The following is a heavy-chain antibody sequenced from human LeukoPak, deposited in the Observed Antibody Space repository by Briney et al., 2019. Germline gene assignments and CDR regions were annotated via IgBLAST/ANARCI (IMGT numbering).Heavy chain of an antibody. CDR3: AKESITIFGVVITPRGMDV. Sequence: GGSLRLSCAASGFTFSSYAMSWVRQAPGKGLEWVSAISGSGGSTYYADSVKGRFTISRDNSKNTLYLQMNSLRAEDTAVYYCAKESITIFGVVITPRGMDVWGQGTTVTVSS. J-gene: IGHJ6*02. V-gene: IGHV3-23*01. D-gene: IGHD3-3*01. CDR1: GFTFSSYA. CDR2: ISGSGGST.